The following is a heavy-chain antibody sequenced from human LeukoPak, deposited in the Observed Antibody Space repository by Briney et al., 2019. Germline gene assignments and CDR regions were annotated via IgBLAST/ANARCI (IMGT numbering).Heavy chain of an antibody. Sequence: GASVKVSCTVSGYTLTELSMHWVRQAPGKGLEWMGGFDPEDGETIYAQKFQGRVTMTEDTSADTAYMELSSLRSEDTAVYYCATTPNRGFQQWLERHLTGWGQGTLVTVSS. J-gene: IGHJ4*02. V-gene: IGHV1-24*01. CDR2: FDPEDGET. CDR1: GYTLTELS. D-gene: IGHD6-19*01. CDR3: ATTPNRGFQQWLERHLTG.